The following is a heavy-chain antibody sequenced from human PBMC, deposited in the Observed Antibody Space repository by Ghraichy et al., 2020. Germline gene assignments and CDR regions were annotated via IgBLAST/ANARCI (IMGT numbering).Heavy chain of an antibody. V-gene: IGHV3-30*14. D-gene: IGHD2-21*02. Sequence: LSLTCAAFGFTFNRYSLHWVRQAPDKGLEWVALISYDGKKEYYAESVKGRFTISRDNSKNTMSLQMNSLRPEDTAVYYSARGSDFDQRYFDYWGQGALVIVSS. CDR1: GFTFNRYS. CDR2: ISYDGKKE. CDR3: ARGSDFDQRYFDY. J-gene: IGHJ4*02.